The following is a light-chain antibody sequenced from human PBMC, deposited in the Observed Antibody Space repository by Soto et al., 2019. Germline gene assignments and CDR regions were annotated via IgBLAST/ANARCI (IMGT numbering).Light chain of an antibody. CDR2: DAS. V-gene: IGKV1-33*01. CDR1: HNIYNY. J-gene: IGKJ4*01. Sequence: EIQMTQSPSSLSASVGDRVTIACQSSHNIYNYLNWYHQKPGKAPKLLIFDASNLERGVPSRFSGSGSRTHFSLTINNLQNEDVGTYFCQHYDNLPLTFGGGTKVDIK. CDR3: QHYDNLPLT.